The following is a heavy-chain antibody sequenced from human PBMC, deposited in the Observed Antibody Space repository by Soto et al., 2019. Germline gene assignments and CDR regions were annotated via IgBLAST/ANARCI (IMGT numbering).Heavy chain of an antibody. CDR3: ARAYGSGSYIHYYYYGMDV. D-gene: IGHD3-10*01. J-gene: IGHJ6*02. CDR2: IYYSGST. V-gene: IGHV4-59*01. Sequence: WIRQPPGKGLEWIGYIYYSGSTNYNPSLKSRVTISVDTSKNQFSLKLSSVTAADTAVYYCARAYGSGSYIHYYYYGMDVWGQGTTVTVSS.